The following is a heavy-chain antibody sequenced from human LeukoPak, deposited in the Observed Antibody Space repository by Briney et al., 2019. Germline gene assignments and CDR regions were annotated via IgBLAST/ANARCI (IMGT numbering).Heavy chain of an antibody. J-gene: IGHJ4*02. V-gene: IGHV3-21*06. Sequence: GGSLRLSCEASGFTFNTYSMNWARQAPGKGLEWVSSIDSSGGYMFYADSVKGRFIIPRDNAKDSLYLQMNSLRVEDTAVYYCLRGDRRDYWGQGTLVTVSS. CDR1: GFTFNTYS. CDR2: IDSSGGYM. CDR3: LRGDRRDY.